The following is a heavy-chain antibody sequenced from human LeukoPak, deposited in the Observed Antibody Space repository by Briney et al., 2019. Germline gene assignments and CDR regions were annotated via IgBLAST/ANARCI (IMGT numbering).Heavy chain of an antibody. J-gene: IGHJ4*02. CDR1: GFTFSSYA. CDR3: AKIYCSPTTCQYFAS. V-gene: IGHV3-23*01. Sequence: PGGSLRLSCAASGFTFSSYAMSWVRQAPGKGLEWVSALSASGGNTYYADSVKGRFTISRDNSKNTLSLQMNSLRAEDTAVYYCAKIYCSPTTCQYFASWGKGTLVTVPS. CDR2: LSASGGNT. D-gene: IGHD2-15*01.